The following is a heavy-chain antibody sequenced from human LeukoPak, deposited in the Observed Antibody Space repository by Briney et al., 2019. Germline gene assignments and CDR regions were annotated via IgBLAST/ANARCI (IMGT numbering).Heavy chain of an antibody. V-gene: IGHV3-21*01. CDR2: ISSSSSYI. Sequence: GGSLRLSCAASGFTFSSYSVNWVRQAPGKGLEWVSSISSSSSYIYYADSVKGRFTISRDNAKNSLYLQMNSLRAEDTAVYYCARDLRPNYYDSSGYYFDWFDPWGQGTLVTVSS. J-gene: IGHJ5*02. CDR1: GFTFSSYS. D-gene: IGHD3-22*01. CDR3: ARDLRPNYYDSSGYYFDWFDP.